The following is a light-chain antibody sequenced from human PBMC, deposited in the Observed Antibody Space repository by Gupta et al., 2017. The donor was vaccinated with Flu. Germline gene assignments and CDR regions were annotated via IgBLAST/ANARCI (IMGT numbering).Light chain of an antibody. Sequence: ATLSGSPGEGATLSVRARQNVADKLAWNQQKPGKAPRLLIFAASTRATGIPARFSGSGSGTEFTRTISSLQSDDAAVYFCQQYNIWPPLTFGGGTNVEIK. CDR3: QQYNIWPPLT. J-gene: IGKJ4*01. CDR2: AAS. V-gene: IGKV3-15*01. CDR1: QNVADK.